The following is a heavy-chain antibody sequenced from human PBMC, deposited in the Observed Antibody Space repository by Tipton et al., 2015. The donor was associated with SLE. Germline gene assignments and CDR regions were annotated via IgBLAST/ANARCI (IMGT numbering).Heavy chain of an antibody. CDR1: GGSINNYY. CDR3: ARGPPFDY. J-gene: IGHJ4*02. Sequence: TLSLTCNVSGGSINNYYWSWIRQPPGKGLEWIAYIYYSGSTNYNPSLKSRVTMSVDTSKSQFSLKLSSVTAADTAVYYCARGPPFDYWGQGTLVTVSS. CDR2: IYYSGST. V-gene: IGHV4-59*12.